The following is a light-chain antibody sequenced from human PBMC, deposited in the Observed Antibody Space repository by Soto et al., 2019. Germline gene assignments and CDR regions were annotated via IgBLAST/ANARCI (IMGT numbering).Light chain of an antibody. Sequence: EIVMTQSPATLSVSPGERATLSCRASQSISSNLAWYQQKPGQAPRLLIYRASSRATGIPARFSGSGSGTDFTLPISSLQSEDFAVYYCQHYSNWPPWTFGQGTKVEIK. CDR1: QSISSN. CDR2: RAS. J-gene: IGKJ1*01. V-gene: IGKV3-15*01. CDR3: QHYSNWPPWT.